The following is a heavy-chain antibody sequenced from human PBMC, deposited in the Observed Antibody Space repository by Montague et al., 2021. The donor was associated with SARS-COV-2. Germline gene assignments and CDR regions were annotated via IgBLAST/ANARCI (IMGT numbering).Heavy chain of an antibody. CDR2: TYYRSKWYN. CDR3: ARDGGRYSSSWYLGYFDY. CDR1: GDSVSSNSAA. J-gene: IGHJ4*02. Sequence: CAISGDSVSSNSAAWNWIRQSPSRGLEWLGRTYYRSKWYNDYAVSVKSRITINPDTSKNQFSLQLNSVTPEDTAVYYCARDGGRYSSSWYLGYFDYWGQGTLVTVSS. V-gene: IGHV6-1*01. D-gene: IGHD6-13*01.